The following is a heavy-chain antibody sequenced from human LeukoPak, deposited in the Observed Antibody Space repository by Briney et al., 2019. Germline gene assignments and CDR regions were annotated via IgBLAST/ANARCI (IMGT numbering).Heavy chain of an antibody. CDR3: ARAGGYYDSCGYLVDY. V-gene: IGHV1-24*01. CDR1: GYTLTELS. Sequence: ASVKVSCKVSGYTLTELSMHWVRQAPGKGLEWMGGFDPEDGETIYAQKFQGRVTMTEDTSTDTAYMELSSLRSDGTAVYYCARAGGYYDSCGYLVDYWGEGTLVTVSS. CDR2: FDPEDGET. D-gene: IGHD3-22*01. J-gene: IGHJ4*02.